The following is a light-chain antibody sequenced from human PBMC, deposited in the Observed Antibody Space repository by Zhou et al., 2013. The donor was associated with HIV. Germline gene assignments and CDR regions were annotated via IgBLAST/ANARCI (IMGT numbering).Light chain of an antibody. CDR1: QGIRND. CDR3: QQYDTYSGT. Sequence: AIQMTQSPSSLSASVGDRVTITCRASQGIRNDLGWYQQKPGKAPKLLIYAASSLQSGVPSRFSGGGSGTEFILTISSLQPEDFATYYCQQYDTYSGTLGQGTKVEIK. J-gene: IGKJ1*01. CDR2: AAS. V-gene: IGKV1-6*01.